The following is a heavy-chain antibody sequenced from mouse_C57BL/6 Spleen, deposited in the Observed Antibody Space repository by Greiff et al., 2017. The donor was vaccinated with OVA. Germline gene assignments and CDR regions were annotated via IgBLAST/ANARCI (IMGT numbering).Heavy chain of an antibody. CDR1: GFTFSDYY. Sequence: EVMLVESEGGLVQPGSSMKLSCTASGFTFSDYYMAWVRQVPEKGLEWVANINYDGSSTYYLDSLKSRFIISRDNAKNILYLQMSSLKSEDTATYYCARALSGTGYFDYWGQGTTLTVSS. CDR2: INYDGSST. CDR3: ARALSGTGYFDY. J-gene: IGHJ2*01. D-gene: IGHD4-1*01. V-gene: IGHV5-16*01.